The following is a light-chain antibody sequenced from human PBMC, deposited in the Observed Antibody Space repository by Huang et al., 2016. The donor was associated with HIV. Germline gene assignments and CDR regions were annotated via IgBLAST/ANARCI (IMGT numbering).Light chain of an antibody. CDR1: QSITNFN. V-gene: IGKV3D-20*01. CDR2: DAS. J-gene: IGKJ2*01. Sequence: EIVLTQSPATLSLSPGERATLSCGASQSITNFNLAWYQQKRGLAPRLLIYDASNRASGSPPRFRGSGSGTDFTLTITRLEPEDVGIYYCQHYGSSPYTFGQGTKVEIK. CDR3: QHYGSSPYT.